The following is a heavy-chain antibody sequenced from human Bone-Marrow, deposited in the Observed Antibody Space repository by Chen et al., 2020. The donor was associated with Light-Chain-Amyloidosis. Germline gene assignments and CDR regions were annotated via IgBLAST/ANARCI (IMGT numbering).Heavy chain of an antibody. V-gene: IGHV4-61*02. J-gene: IGHJ4*02. CDR1: GGSIRSDNYY. Sequence: QVQLQESGPGLVKPSQTLSLTCTVSGGSIRSDNYYWSWIRQPAGKGLEWIGHIYISRNTNYNPNLKSRVIISLDTSQNQFSLNLGSVTAADTAVYYCARSDSGYFDYWGQGTQVTVSS. D-gene: IGHD1-26*01. CDR3: ARSDSGYFDY. CDR2: IYISRNT.